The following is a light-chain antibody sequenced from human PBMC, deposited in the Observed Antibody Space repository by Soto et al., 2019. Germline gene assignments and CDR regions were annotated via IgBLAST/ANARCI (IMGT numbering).Light chain of an antibody. Sequence: QSVLTQPASVSGSPGQSITISCTGTSSNVGGYNYVSWYQQHPGKATKLMIYDVSNRPSGVSNRLSGSKSGNTASLTISGLQAEDEADYYCSSYTSSSTRVFGTGTKVTVL. J-gene: IGLJ1*01. CDR1: SSNVGGYNY. CDR2: DVS. CDR3: SSYTSSSTRV. V-gene: IGLV2-14*01.